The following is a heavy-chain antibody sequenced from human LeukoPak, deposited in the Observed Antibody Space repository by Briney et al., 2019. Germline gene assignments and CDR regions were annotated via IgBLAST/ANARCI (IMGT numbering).Heavy chain of an antibody. J-gene: IGHJ4*02. D-gene: IGHD6-6*01. Sequence: PSETLSLTCTVSGGSISSGGYYWSWIRQHPGKGLEWIGYIYYSGSTYYNPSLKSRVTISVDTSKNQFSLKLSSVTAADTAVYYCANGGKQLVLSYWGRGTLVTVSS. CDR3: ANGGKQLVLSY. CDR1: GGSISSGGYY. CDR2: IYYSGST. V-gene: IGHV4-31*03.